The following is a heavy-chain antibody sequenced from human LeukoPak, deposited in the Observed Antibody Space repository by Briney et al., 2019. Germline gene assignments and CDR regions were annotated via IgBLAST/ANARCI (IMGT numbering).Heavy chain of an antibody. V-gene: IGHV3-30*03. CDR1: GFTFSIFG. CDR3: AAGYSSGWRNLIDY. J-gene: IGHJ4*02. D-gene: IGHD6-19*01. Sequence: GGSLRLSCAASGFTFSIFGMHWVRQAPGKGLEWVAHISHTGNNRYYADSVKGRFSISRDNSKNTIYLQMDSLRAEDTAVYYCAAGYSSGWRNLIDYWGQGTLVTVSS. CDR2: ISHTGNNR.